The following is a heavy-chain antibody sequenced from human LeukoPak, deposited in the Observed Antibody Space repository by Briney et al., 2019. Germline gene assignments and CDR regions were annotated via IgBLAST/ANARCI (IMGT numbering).Heavy chain of an antibody. CDR1: GYTFTSYG. CDR2: INPSGGST. J-gene: IGHJ4*02. Sequence: ASVKVSCKASGYTFTSYGISWVRQAPGQGLEWMGIINPSGGSTSYAQKFQGRVTMTRDMSTSTVYMELSSLRSEDTAVYYCAGGYSYGFWSSLNYWGQGTLVTVSS. CDR3: AGGYSYGFWSSLNY. V-gene: IGHV1-46*01. D-gene: IGHD5-18*01.